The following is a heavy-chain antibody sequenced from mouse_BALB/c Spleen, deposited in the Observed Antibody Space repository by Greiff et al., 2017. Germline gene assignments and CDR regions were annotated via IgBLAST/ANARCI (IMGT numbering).Heavy chain of an antibody. CDR2: ISDGGSYT. J-gene: IGHJ4*01. CDR1: GFTFSDYY. D-gene: IGHD1-2*01. CDR3: ARERLRPLYYYAMDY. Sequence: VQLKESGGGLVKPGGSLKLSCAASGFTFSDYYMYWVRQTPEKRLEWVATISDGGSYTYYPDSVKGRFTISRDNAKNNLYLQMSSLKSEDTAMYYCARERLRPLYYYAMDYWGQGTSVTVSS. V-gene: IGHV5-4*02.